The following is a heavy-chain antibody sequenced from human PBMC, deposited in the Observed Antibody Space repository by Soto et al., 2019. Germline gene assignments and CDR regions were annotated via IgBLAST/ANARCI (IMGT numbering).Heavy chain of an antibody. CDR2: IYYSGST. D-gene: IGHD3-3*01. CDR1: GGSISSSSYY. Sequence: PSETLSLTCTVSGGSISSSSYYWGWIRQPPGKGLEWIGSIYYSGSTYYNPSLKGRVTISVDTSKNQFSLKLSSVTAADTAVYYCARKPYYDFWSGYYTTASSGMDVWGQGTTVTVSS. CDR3: ARKPYYDFWSGYYTTASSGMDV. V-gene: IGHV4-39*01. J-gene: IGHJ6*02.